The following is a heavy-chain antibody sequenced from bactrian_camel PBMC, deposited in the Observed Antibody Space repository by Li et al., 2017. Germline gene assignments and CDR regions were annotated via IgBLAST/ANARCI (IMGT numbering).Heavy chain of an antibody. J-gene: IGHJ4*01. Sequence: HVQLVESGGALVQPGGSLRLSCAVSGYTYSNNCIRWFRQAPGNGREGVATIYNRDSTEYVDSVKGRFTISRDVAKNTVYLQMNSLEPEDTAWYYCAAGGQSKMYGGVWYCVGSYAYVGRGTQVTVS. CDR1: GYTYSNNC. D-gene: IGHD6*01. CDR2: IYNRDST. V-gene: IGHV3S53*01.